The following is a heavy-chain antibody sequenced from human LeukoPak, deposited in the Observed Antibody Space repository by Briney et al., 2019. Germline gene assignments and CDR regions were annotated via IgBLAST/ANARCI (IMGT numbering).Heavy chain of an antibody. D-gene: IGHD3-22*01. J-gene: IGHJ4*02. CDR2: IFHSGST. V-gene: IGHV4-38-2*02. CDR1: DYSISSGYY. Sequence: SETLSLACTVSDYSISSGYYWGWIRQPPGKGLEWIGSIFHSGSTYYNPSLKSRVTISVDTSKNQFSLKLNSVTAADTAVYYCARLAHDSSGYYYGIPPPDYFDYWGQGTLVTVSS. CDR3: ARLAHDSSGYYYGIPPPDYFDY.